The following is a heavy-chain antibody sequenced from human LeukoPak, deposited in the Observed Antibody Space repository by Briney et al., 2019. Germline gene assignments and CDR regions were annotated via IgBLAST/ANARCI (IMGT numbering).Heavy chain of an antibody. CDR1: GFTVGSKY. Sequence: SGGSLRLSCAASGFTVGSKYMSWVRQTPGKGLDWVSVIYSGGNTHYSDSVKGRFTISRDNSKNTLYLQMNSLRVDDTAVYYCVRLDSGYNAYAPFDHWAREPWSPYPQ. CDR2: IYSGGNT. V-gene: IGHV3-53*01. J-gene: IGHJ4*02. D-gene: IGHD5-12*01. CDR3: VRLDSGYNAYAPFDH.